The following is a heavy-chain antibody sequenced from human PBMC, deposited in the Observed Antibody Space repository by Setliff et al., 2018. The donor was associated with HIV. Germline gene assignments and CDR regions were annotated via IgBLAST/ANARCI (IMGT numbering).Heavy chain of an antibody. CDR1: GYSITNGNY. V-gene: IGHV4-38-2*02. Sequence: PSETLSLTCLVFGYSITNGNYWAWIRQSPGKGLEWIGSIYSTGHTYYNPSHKSRLTMSVDTAKNRFSLKLISVTAADTAVYYCARDRALRFSKSPPFNYFDVWGQGALVT. CDR3: ARDRALRFSKSPPFNYFDV. CDR2: IYSTGHT. J-gene: IGHJ4*02. D-gene: IGHD3-10*01.